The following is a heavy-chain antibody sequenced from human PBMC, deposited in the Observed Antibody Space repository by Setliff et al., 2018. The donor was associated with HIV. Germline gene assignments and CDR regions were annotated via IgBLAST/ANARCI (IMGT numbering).Heavy chain of an antibody. CDR2: IYYSGST. V-gene: IGHV4-39*01. D-gene: IGHD5-18*01. Sequence: SETLSLTCTASGGSISSSSYYWGWIRQPPGKGLEWIGSIYYSGSTDYNPALKSRVTISVDTSKNQFSLKLSSVTAADTAVYYCARHTTGYSYGYDYYSYYLDVWGKGTTVTVSS. CDR1: GGSISSSSYY. CDR3: ARHTTGYSYGYDYYSYYLDV. J-gene: IGHJ6*03.